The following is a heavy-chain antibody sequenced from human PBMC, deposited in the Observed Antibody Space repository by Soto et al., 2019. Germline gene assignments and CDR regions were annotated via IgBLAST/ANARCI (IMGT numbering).Heavy chain of an antibody. D-gene: IGHD3-9*01. CDR3: ARVFAPGYDILTGYYSPYYYYYGMDV. J-gene: IGHJ6*02. Sequence: ASVKVSCKASGYTFTTYAMHWVPQAPGQRLEWMGWINAGIGNAKYAQKFQGRVTITADKSTSTAYMELSSLRSEDTAVYYCARVFAPGYDILTGYYSPYYYYYGMDVWGQGTTVTVSS. CDR2: INAGIGNA. CDR1: GYTFTTYA. V-gene: IGHV1-3*01.